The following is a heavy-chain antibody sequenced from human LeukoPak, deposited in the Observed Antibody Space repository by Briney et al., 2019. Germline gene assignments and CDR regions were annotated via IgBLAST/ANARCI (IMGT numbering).Heavy chain of an antibody. V-gene: IGHV3-66*03. Sequence: GGSLRLSCAVSGFTVISNYMSWVRQAPGKGLEWVSVIYNSGSAYYADSVKGRFTISRDSSKNTLYLQMNSLRAEDTAVYYCARDVPAISGSYYYFDYWGRGTLVTVSS. CDR2: IYNSGSA. D-gene: IGHD3-10*01. CDR1: GFTVISNY. CDR3: ARDVPAISGSYYYFDY. J-gene: IGHJ4*02.